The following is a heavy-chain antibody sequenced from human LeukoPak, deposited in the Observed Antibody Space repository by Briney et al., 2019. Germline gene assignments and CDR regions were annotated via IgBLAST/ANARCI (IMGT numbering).Heavy chain of an antibody. D-gene: IGHD6-19*01. CDR2: IRYDGTNK. V-gene: IGHV3-30*02. Sequence: GGSLRLSCAASGFTFSSYGMNWVRQAPGKGLEWVAFIRYDGTNKYYGDSVKGRFTISRDNSKNTLCLQMNSLSAEDTAVYYCAKYHRTVADLGDAFDIWGQGTTVTVSS. J-gene: IGHJ3*02. CDR3: AKYHRTVADLGDAFDI. CDR1: GFTFSSYG.